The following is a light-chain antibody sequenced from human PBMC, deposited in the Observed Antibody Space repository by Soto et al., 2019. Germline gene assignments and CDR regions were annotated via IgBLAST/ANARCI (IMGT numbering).Light chain of an antibody. V-gene: IGKV1-6*01. CDR1: QGIVNA. Sequence: AFGVSHSPFSLCASVGDRVTLSCRASQGIVNAFGWYQQKPGKPPTVLIYGASNLHSGVPPSFSGSGSGTDFTLAISSLQSEDSATYYWLQDINYPWTFGQGTKLDIK. J-gene: IGKJ1*01. CDR2: GAS. CDR3: LQDINYPWT.